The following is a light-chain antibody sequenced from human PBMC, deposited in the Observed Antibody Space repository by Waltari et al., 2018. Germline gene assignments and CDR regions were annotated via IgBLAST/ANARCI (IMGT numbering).Light chain of an antibody. CDR1: QSLLYIYKSKNY. CDR3: QQYYNTPRT. V-gene: IGKV4-1*01. CDR2: RAS. J-gene: IGKJ1*01. Sequence: DIVMTQSPDSLAVSLGERATINCKSSQSLLYIYKSKNYLAWYQQKPGQPPKLLINRASTRESGVPDRFSGSGSGTDFTLTISSLQAEDVAIYYCQQYYNTPRTFGQGTKVEIK.